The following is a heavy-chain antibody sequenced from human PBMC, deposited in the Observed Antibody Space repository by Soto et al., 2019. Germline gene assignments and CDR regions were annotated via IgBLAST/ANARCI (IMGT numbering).Heavy chain of an antibody. J-gene: IGHJ5*02. CDR1: GGTFSSYA. CDR3: ARDLYQIYGDYMTGWFDP. CDR2: IIPIFGTA. V-gene: IGHV1-69*13. Sequence: SVKVSCKASGGTFSSYAISWVRQAPGQGLEWMGGIIPIFGTANYAQKFQGRVTITADESTSTAYMELSSLRSEDTAVYYCARDLYQIYGDYMTGWFDPWGQGTLVTVSS. D-gene: IGHD4-17*01.